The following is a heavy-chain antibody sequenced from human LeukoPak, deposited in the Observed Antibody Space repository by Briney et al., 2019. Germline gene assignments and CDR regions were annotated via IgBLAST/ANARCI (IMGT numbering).Heavy chain of an antibody. CDR3: ARVRHGSVCLVDAFDI. Sequence: GGSLRLSCAASGFTFSSYSMNWVRQAPGKGLEWVSSISSSSSYIYYADSVKGRFTISRDNAKNSLYLQMNSLRAEDTAVYYCARVRHGSVCLVDAFDIWGQGTMVTVSS. CDR2: ISSSSSYI. J-gene: IGHJ3*02. D-gene: IGHD3-10*01. CDR1: GFTFSSYS. V-gene: IGHV3-21*01.